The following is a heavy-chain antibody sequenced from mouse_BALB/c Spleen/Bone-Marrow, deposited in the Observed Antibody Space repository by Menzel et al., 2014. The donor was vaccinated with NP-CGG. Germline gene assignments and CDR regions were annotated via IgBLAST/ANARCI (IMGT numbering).Heavy chain of an antibody. Sequence: EGQLQQSGPSFVKPPQTLSLSCSVTGDSITSGYWSWIRKFPGNKLEYMGYISYSGITYYNPSLKSRISITRDTSKNQYYLQLNSVTTEDTATYFCARLEEGYGNYEGYYYALDYWSQGTSVTVSS. CDR2: ISYSGIT. J-gene: IGHJ4*01. CDR1: GDSITSGY. CDR3: ARLEEGYGNYEGYYYALDY. V-gene: IGHV3-8*02. D-gene: IGHD2-10*02.